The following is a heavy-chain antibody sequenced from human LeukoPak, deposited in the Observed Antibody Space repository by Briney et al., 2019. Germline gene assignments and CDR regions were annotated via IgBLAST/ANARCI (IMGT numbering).Heavy chain of an antibody. CDR3: AREGAGGSWAGY. V-gene: IGHV1-2*02. Sequence: ASVMVSCTASGYTFTVYYIHWVRQAPGQGLEWMGWINPNSGDTNYAQKFQGRVTVTRDTSISTAFMELNRLTSDDTAVYYCAREGAGGSWAGYWGQGTLVTVSS. CDR2: INPNSGDT. D-gene: IGHD1-26*01. CDR1: GYTFTVYY. J-gene: IGHJ4*02.